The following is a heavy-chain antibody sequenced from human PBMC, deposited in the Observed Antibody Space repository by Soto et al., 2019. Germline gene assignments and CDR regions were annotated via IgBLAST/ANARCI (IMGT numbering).Heavy chain of an antibody. D-gene: IGHD3-10*01. CDR3: ARAPRGNYGYPSYFDY. CDR1: GGSISSGGYY. CDR2: IYYSGST. Sequence: SETLSLTCIVSGGSISSGGYYWSWIRQHPGKGLEWIGYIYYSGSTYYNPSLKSRVTISVDTSKNQFSLKLTSVTAADTAVYYCARAPRGNYGYPSYFDYWGQGTLVTVPQ. V-gene: IGHV4-31*03. J-gene: IGHJ4*02.